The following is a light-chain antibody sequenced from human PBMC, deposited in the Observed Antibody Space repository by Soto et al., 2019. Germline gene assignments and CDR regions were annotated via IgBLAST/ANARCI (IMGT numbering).Light chain of an antibody. V-gene: IGKV3-20*01. J-gene: IGKJ2*01. CDR1: QSVRSSY. CDR3: QDYDRSSLYT. Sequence: EIVLTQSPGTLSMSPGERATLSCRASQSVRSSYLAWYQQKPGQAPRLLIYGASSRATGIPDRFSGSGSGTDLTLTISRLEPEDFAVYYCQDYDRSSLYTFGQGTKLEIK. CDR2: GAS.